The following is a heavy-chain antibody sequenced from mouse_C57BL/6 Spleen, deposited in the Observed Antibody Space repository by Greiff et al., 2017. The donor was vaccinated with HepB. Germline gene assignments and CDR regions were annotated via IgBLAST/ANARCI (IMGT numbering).Heavy chain of an antibody. Sequence: VQLQQSGPELVKPGASVKISCKASGYAFSSSWMNWVKQRPGKGLEWIGRIYPGDGDTNYNGKFKGKATLTADKSSSTAYMQLSSLTSEDSAVYFCARAVRCYFDYWGQGTTLTVSS. CDR2: IYPGDGDT. CDR1: GYAFSSSW. V-gene: IGHV1-82*01. CDR3: ARAVRCYFDY. J-gene: IGHJ2*01.